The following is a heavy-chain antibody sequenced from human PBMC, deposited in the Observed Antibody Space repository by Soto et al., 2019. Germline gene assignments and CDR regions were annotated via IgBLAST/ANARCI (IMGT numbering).Heavy chain of an antibody. J-gene: IGHJ3*02. Sequence: ESGGGVVQPGRSLRLSCAASGFTFSSYGMHWVRQAPGKGLEWVAVISYDGSNKYYADSVKGRFTISRDNSKNTLYLQMNSLRAEDTAVYYCAKDPHVQQHHGAFDIWGQGTMVTVSS. CDR1: GFTFSSYG. V-gene: IGHV3-30*18. CDR2: ISYDGSNK. CDR3: AKDPHVQQHHGAFDI. D-gene: IGHD6-13*01.